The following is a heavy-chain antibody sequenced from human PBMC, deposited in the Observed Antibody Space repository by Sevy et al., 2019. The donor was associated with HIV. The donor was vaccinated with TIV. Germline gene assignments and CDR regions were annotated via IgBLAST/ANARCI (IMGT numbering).Heavy chain of an antibody. CDR2: ISPYNGHA. D-gene: IGHD3-16*01. Sequence: ASVKVSCKASGYSFISYGINWVRQAPGQGLEWMGWISPYNGHASSAQKFQDRVTLTTDTSTSTAYIELRSLRSDDTAVYYCARDDTYSDPARYHYAYMDVWGQGTTVTVSS. CDR1: GYSFISYG. J-gene: IGHJ6*03. CDR3: ARDDTYSDPARYHYAYMDV. V-gene: IGHV1-18*01.